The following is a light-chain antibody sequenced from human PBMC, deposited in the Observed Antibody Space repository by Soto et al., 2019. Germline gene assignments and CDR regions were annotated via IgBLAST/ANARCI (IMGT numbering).Light chain of an antibody. Sequence: DIQMTQSPSSLSASVGDRVTITCRASQGISNYLAWYQQKPGRVPVLLIYAASTLQSGVPSRFSGSGSGTDFTLTISRLQPEDVATYYCQKYNSAPPEWTFGQGTKVDIK. V-gene: IGKV1-27*01. CDR2: AAS. CDR1: QGISNY. J-gene: IGKJ1*01. CDR3: QKYNSAPPEWT.